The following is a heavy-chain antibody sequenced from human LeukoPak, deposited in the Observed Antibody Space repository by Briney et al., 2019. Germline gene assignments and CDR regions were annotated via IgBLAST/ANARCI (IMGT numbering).Heavy chain of an antibody. CDR2: IYTSGST. D-gene: IGHD5-18*01. CDR1: GGSISSGSYY. CDR3: ARDRGYSTP. V-gene: IGHV4-61*02. J-gene: IGHJ5*02. Sequence: SETLSLTCTVSGGSISSGSYYWGWIRQPAGKGLGWIGRIYTSGSTNYNPSLKSRVTISVDTSKNHFSLKLTSVPPPDTAVYYCARDRGYSTPWGQGTLVTVSS.